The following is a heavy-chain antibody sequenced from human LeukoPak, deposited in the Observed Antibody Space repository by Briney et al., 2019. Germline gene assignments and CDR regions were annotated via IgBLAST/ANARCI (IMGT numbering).Heavy chain of an antibody. CDR1: GFAFSSYA. J-gene: IGHJ4*02. CDR3: AKGSSYDFWSGYTLDY. Sequence: GGSLRLSCAASGFAFSSYAMSWVRQAPGKGLEWVSFISGPGESTYYADSVKGRFTISRDNSKNTLYLAMNSLRAEDTAVYYCAKGSSYDFWSGYTLDYWGQGTLVTVSP. D-gene: IGHD3-3*01. CDR2: ISGPGEST. V-gene: IGHV3-23*01.